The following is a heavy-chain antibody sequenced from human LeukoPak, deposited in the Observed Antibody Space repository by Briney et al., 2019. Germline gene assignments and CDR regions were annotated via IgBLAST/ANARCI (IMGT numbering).Heavy chain of an antibody. D-gene: IGHD6-13*01. J-gene: IGHJ4*02. CDR3: ARSPRYSSSWYPLPYYFDY. V-gene: IGHV1-69*06. CDR2: IIPIFGTA. CDR1: GGTFNRYA. Sequence: GASVKVSCKASGGTFNRYAISWVRQAPGQGLEWMGGIIPIFGTANYAQKFQGRVTITADKSTSTAYMELSSLRSEDTAVYYCARSPRYSSSWYPLPYYFDYWGQGTLVTVSS.